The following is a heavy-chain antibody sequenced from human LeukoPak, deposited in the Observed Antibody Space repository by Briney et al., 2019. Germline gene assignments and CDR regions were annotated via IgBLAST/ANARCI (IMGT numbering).Heavy chain of an antibody. CDR3: ARDPSFSVPYYYYGMDV. Sequence: SVKVSCKASGGTFSSYAISWVRQAPGQGLEWMGRIIPILGIANYAQKFQGRVTITADESTSTAYMELSSLRSEDTAVYFCARDPSFSVPYYYYGMDVWGQGTTVTVSS. CDR2: IIPILGIA. CDR1: GGTFSSYA. J-gene: IGHJ6*02. D-gene: IGHD3-10*01. V-gene: IGHV1-69*04.